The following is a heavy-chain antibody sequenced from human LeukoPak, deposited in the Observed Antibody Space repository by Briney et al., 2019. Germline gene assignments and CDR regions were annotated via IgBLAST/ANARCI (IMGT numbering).Heavy chain of an antibody. Sequence: PSETLSLTCTVSGGSISSSSYYWGWIRQPPGKGLEWIGSIYYSGSTYYNPSLKSRVTISVDTSKNQFSLKLSSVTAADTAVYCCARDNGRGWFDPWGQGTLVTVSS. CDR1: GGSISSSSYY. D-gene: IGHD1-26*01. V-gene: IGHV4-39*07. J-gene: IGHJ5*02. CDR3: ARDNGRGWFDP. CDR2: IYYSGST.